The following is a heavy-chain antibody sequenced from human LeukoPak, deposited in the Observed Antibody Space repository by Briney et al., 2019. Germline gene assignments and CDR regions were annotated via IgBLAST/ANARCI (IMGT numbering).Heavy chain of an antibody. V-gene: IGHV1-69*04. CDR3: ARDEYGQSSGSYYNSLLGY. J-gene: IGHJ4*02. D-gene: IGHD3-10*01. CDR1: GGTFSSYA. Sequence: ASVKVSCKASGGTFSSYAISWVRHAPGQGLEWMGRIIPILGIANYAQKFLGRVTITADKSTSTAYMELSSLRSEDTAVYYCARDEYGQSSGSYYNSLLGYWGQGTLVTVSS. CDR2: IIPILGIA.